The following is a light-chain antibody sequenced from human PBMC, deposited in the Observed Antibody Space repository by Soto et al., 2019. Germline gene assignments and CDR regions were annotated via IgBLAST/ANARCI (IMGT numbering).Light chain of an antibody. J-gene: IGLJ1*01. V-gene: IGLV2-14*01. Sequence: QSVLAQPASVSGSPGQLITISCTGTSSDVGGYNYVSWYQQHPGKAPKFMIYDVSNRPSGVSNRFSGSKSGNTASLTISGLRAEDEADYYCSSYTTSNTRQIVFGTGTKVTVL. CDR3: SSYTTSNTRQIV. CDR2: DVS. CDR1: SSDVGGYNY.